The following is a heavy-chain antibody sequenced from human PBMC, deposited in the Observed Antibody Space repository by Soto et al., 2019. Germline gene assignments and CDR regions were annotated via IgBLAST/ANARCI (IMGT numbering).Heavy chain of an antibody. CDR2: TYYRSKWYN. CDR1: GDSVSSNIAA. D-gene: IGHD6-19*01. V-gene: IGHV6-1*01. CDR3: ARESSGIAVAGTHYNWFYP. J-gene: IGHJ5*02. Sequence: SQTLSLTCAISGDSVSSNIAAWNWIRQSPSRGLEWLGRTYYRSKWYNDYAVSVKSRITINPDTSKNQFSLQMNSVTPEDTAVYYCARESSGIAVAGTHYNWFYPSGQGTLVTVSS.